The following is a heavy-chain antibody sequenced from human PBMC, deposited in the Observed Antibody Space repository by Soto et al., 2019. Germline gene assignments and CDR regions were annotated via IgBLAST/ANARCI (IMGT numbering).Heavy chain of an antibody. CDR3: TREVQRWVRREFDY. D-gene: IGHD3-10*01. V-gene: IGHV3-23*01. CDR2: ISLISQNK. J-gene: IGHJ4*02. Sequence: GGSLRLSCAASGFTFNNYAMSWVRQAPGKALEWVSRISLISQNKIYADSVRGRFTVSRDNSKNSMLLQLDSLRVEDTAVYYCTREVQRWVRREFDYWGQGALVTVSS. CDR1: GFTFNNYA.